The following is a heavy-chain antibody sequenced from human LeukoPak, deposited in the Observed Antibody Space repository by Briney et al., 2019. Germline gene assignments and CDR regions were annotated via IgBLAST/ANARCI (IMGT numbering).Heavy chain of an antibody. D-gene: IGHD6-19*01. CDR2: IHHGGSS. CDR1: GYSITSGYF. Sequence: SETLSLTCVVSGYSITSGYFWGWVRQPPGKGLEWIASIHHGGSSYYTPSLRSRVTISVDTSRNQFSLQQNSVTAADTAVYFCARGLRTYSSGIDYWGQGALVTVSS. J-gene: IGHJ4*02. V-gene: IGHV4-38-2*01. CDR3: ARGLRTYSSGIDY.